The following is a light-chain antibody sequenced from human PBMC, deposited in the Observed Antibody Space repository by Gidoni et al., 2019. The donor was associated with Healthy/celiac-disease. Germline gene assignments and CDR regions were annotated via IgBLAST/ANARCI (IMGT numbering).Light chain of an antibody. CDR1: QSVSSY. Sequence: SVLTQSPATLSLSPGERATLSCRASQSVSSYLAWYQQKPGQAPRLLIYDASNRATGIPARFSGSWSGTDFTLTISSLEPEDFAVYYCQQRSNWPPYTFGQGTKLEIK. V-gene: IGKV3-11*01. J-gene: IGKJ2*01. CDR3: QQRSNWPPYT. CDR2: DAS.